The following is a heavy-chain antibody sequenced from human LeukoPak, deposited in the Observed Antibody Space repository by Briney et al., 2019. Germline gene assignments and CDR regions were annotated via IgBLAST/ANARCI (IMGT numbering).Heavy chain of an antibody. D-gene: IGHD2-2*02. CDR3: ARGSQSSYCSSTSCYTN. CDR1: GYSFTSFW. CDR2: IYPGDSDT. J-gene: IGHJ4*02. Sequence: GESLKTSFKGSGYSFTSFWIGWVRPVPGKGLGGMGIIYPGDSDTRYSPSFQGQVTISADKSISTAYLQWSSLKASDTAMYYCARGSQSSYCSSTSCYTNWGQGTLVTVSS. V-gene: IGHV5-51*01.